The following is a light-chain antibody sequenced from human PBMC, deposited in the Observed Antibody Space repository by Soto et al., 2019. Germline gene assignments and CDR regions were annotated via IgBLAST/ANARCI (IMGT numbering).Light chain of an antibody. Sequence: QSVLTQPASVSGSPGQSITISCTGTSSDVGGYNYVSWHQQHPGKAPKLMIYDVSNRPSGVSNRFSGSKSGNTASLTISGLQADDEADYYCRSYTSGSSYVVFGGGTKLTVL. J-gene: IGLJ2*01. V-gene: IGLV2-14*01. CDR1: SSDVGGYNY. CDR3: RSYTSGSSYVV. CDR2: DVS.